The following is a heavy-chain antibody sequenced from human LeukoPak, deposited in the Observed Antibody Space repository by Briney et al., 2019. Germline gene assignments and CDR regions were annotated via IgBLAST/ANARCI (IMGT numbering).Heavy chain of an antibody. V-gene: IGHV4-39*07. CDR2: IYYSGST. Sequence: SETLSLTCTVSGVSIRSSSYYWGWIRQPPGKGLEWIGSIYYSGSTYYNPSLKSRVTISVDTSKNQFSLKLSSVTAADTAVYYCARDIRIAAAGMDAFDIWGQGTMVTVSS. CDR1: GVSIRSSSYY. J-gene: IGHJ3*02. CDR3: ARDIRIAAAGMDAFDI. D-gene: IGHD6-13*01.